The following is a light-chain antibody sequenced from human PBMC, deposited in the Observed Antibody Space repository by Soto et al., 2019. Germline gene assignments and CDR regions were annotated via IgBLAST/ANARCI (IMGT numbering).Light chain of an antibody. V-gene: IGKV1-9*01. J-gene: IGKJ4*01. Sequence: IQRTHSASSLSASVLYRVTITCLAIQSITTYLNWYQQKPGKAPKLLIFASSNLQSGVPSRFSGSGSGTEFTLTISSLQPEDFATYYCQQLNHYPSAFGGGTKVDIK. CDR2: ASS. CDR1: QSITTY. CDR3: QQLNHYPSA.